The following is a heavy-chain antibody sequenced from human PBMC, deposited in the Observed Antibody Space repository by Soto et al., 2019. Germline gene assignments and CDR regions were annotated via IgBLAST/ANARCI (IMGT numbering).Heavy chain of an antibody. CDR3: AGYGDYDRNYYYGMDV. CDR1: GGTFSSYA. CDR2: IIPIFGTA. V-gene: IGHV1-69*06. Sequence: KVSCKASGGTFSSYAISWVRQSPGQGLEWMGGIIPIFGTANYAQKFQGRVTITADKSTSTAYMELSSLRSEDTAVYYCAGYGDYDRNYYYGMDVWGQGTPVTVSS. D-gene: IGHD4-17*01. J-gene: IGHJ6*02.